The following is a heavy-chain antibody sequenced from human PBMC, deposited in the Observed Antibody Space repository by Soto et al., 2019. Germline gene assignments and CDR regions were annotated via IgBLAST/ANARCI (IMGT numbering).Heavy chain of an antibody. CDR2: INPSGGSA. J-gene: IGHJ4*02. V-gene: IGHV1-46*01. D-gene: IGHD1-1*01. CDR3: ARDHWHRPPRFDY. Sequence: AASVKVSCKASGYTFISYYLHWLRQAPGQGLEWMGIINPSGGSATYAQKFQGRVTMTRDTSTSTVYMELSSLRSEDTAVYYCARDHWHRPPRFDYWGQGTLVTVSS. CDR1: GYTFISYY.